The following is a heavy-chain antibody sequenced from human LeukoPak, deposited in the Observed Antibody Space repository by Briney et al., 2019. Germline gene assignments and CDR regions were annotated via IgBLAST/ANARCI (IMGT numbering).Heavy chain of an antibody. CDR2: IRYDGSNK. CDR1: GFTFSSYG. J-gene: IGHJ6*03. D-gene: IGHD2-2*02. Sequence: GGSLRLSCAASGFTFSSYGMHWVRQAPGKGLEWVAFIRYDGSNKYYADSVKGRFTISRDNSKNTLYLQMNSLRAEDTAVYYCAKDGRYCSSTSCYTYYYYMDVWGKGTTVTVSS. CDR3: AKDGRYCSSTSCYTYYYYMDV. V-gene: IGHV3-30*02.